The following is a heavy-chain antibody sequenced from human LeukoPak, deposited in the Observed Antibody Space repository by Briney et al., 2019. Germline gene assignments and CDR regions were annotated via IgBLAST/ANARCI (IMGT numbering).Heavy chain of an antibody. Sequence: ASLKVYCKASGYTFTAYYLRWVRQAPGQGREWMGWVNPNRGDTKYAQIFQGRVTITRDTLSSRVYMELSSLRFDDAAVYYCARDGELGWFDPWGQGSLVSVSS. CDR1: GYTFTAYY. CDR2: VNPNRGDT. V-gene: IGHV1-2*02. D-gene: IGHD7-27*01. CDR3: ARDGELGWFDP. J-gene: IGHJ5*02.